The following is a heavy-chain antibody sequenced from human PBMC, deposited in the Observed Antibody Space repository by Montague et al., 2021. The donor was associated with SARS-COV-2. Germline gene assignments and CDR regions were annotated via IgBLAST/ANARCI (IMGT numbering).Heavy chain of an antibody. CDR1: GGSISSSNYY. CDR2: IYDSGST. Sequence: SETLSLTCTVSGGSISSSNYYWDWIRQPPGKGLEWIGSIYDSGSTYYNPSLKSRVTISVDTSKNHFSLKLSSVTAADTAVYYRARRGRKLLPVATTIDGFDIWGQGTMVTVSS. D-gene: IGHD5-12*01. J-gene: IGHJ3*02. CDR3: ARRGRKLLPVATTIDGFDI. V-gene: IGHV4-39*02.